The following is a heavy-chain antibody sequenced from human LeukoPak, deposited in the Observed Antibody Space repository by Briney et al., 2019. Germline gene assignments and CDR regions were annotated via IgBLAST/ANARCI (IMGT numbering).Heavy chain of an antibody. V-gene: IGHV3-23*01. CDR2: ISGSGGST. Sequence: PGGSLRLSCAASGFTFSSYAMSWVRQAPGKGLEWVSAISGSGGSTYYADSVKGRFTISRDNSKNTLYLQMNSLRAEDTAVYYCAKDPRNRIAVAGTNFHWGQGTPVTVSS. CDR3: AKDPRNRIAVAGTNFH. J-gene: IGHJ4*02. D-gene: IGHD6-19*01. CDR1: GFTFSSYA.